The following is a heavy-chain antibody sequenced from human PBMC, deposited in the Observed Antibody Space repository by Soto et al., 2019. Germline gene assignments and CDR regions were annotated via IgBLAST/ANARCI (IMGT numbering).Heavy chain of an antibody. CDR3: AGGYDSLGMDV. Sequence: GVSVKVSCKASGYTFTSYAMHWVRQAPGQRLEWMGWINAGNGNTKYSQKFQGRVTITRDTSASTAYMELSSLRSEDTAVYYCAGGYDSLGMDVWGQGTTVTVSS. J-gene: IGHJ6*02. V-gene: IGHV1-3*01. CDR1: GYTFTSYA. D-gene: IGHD5-12*01. CDR2: INAGNGNT.